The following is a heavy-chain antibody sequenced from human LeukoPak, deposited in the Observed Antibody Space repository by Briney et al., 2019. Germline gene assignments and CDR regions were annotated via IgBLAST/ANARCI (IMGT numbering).Heavy chain of an antibody. J-gene: IGHJ4*02. D-gene: IGHD1/OR15-1a*01. CDR3: ARDPPNNPHFDY. CDR1: GYTFTSYY. V-gene: IGHV1-46*01. CDR2: INPSGGST. Sequence: ASVKVSCKASGYTFTSYYMHWVRQAPGQGLEWMGIINPSGGSTSYAQKFQGRVTMTRDTSTSTVYMELSGLRSEDTAVYYCARDPPNNPHFDYWGQGTLVTVSS.